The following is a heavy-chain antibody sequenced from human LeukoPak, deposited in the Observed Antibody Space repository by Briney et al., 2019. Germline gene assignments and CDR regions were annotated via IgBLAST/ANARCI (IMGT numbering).Heavy chain of an antibody. V-gene: IGHV3-33*06. Sequence: GGSLRLSCATSGFTFSHYGMHWVRQAPGKGLEWVAVIWSDGTDKYYGDSVKGRFTISRDNSKNTVYLQMNSLRVEDTAVYYCAKDAQRGFDFSNSLESWGQGTLVTLSS. D-gene: IGHD4-11*01. CDR3: AKDAQRGFDFSNSLES. J-gene: IGHJ4*02. CDR2: IWSDGTDK. CDR1: GFTFSHYG.